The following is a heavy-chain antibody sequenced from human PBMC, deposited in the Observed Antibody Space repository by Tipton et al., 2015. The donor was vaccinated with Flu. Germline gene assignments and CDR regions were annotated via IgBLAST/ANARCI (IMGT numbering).Heavy chain of an antibody. CDR2: IYYSGST. V-gene: IGHV4-59*01. CDR1: GGSISSYY. J-gene: IGHJ3*02. Sequence: LRLSCTVSGGSISSYYWNWIRQPPGKGLEWIGYIYYSGSTNYNPSLKSRVTISVDTSKNQFSLKLSSVTAADTAVYYCARAYSSSPHDAFDIWGQGTMVTVSS. CDR3: ARAYSSSPHDAFDI. D-gene: IGHD6-6*01.